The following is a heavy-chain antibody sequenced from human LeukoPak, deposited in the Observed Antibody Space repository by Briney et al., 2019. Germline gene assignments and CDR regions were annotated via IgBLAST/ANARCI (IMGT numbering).Heavy chain of an antibody. V-gene: IGHV2-70*04. D-gene: IGHD3-9*01. Sequence: SGPALVKPTQTLTLTRTFSGFSLSTSGMRVSWIRQPPGKALEWLARIDWDDDKFYSTSLKTRLTISKDTSKNQVVLTMTNMDPVDTATYYCARMTVFSVFDYWGQGTLVTVSS. CDR2: IDWDDDK. CDR1: GFSLSTSGMR. J-gene: IGHJ4*02. CDR3: ARMTVFSVFDY.